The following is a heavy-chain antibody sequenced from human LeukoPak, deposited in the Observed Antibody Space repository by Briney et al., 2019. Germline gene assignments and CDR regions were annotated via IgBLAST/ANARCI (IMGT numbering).Heavy chain of an antibody. CDR1: GGSFSGYY. J-gene: IGHJ4*02. CDR2: INHSGST. CDR3: ARGFGDIVVVPAADQFDY. Sequence: SETLSLTCAVYGGSFSGYYWSWIRQPPGKGLEWIGEINHSGSTNYNPSLKSRVTISVDTSKNQFSLKLSSVTAADTAVYYCARGFGDIVVVPAADQFDYWGQETLVTVSS. V-gene: IGHV4-34*01. D-gene: IGHD2-2*01.